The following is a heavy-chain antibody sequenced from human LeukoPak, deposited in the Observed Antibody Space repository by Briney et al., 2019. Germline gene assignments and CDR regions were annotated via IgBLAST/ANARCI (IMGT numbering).Heavy chain of an antibody. CDR3: ARGGAAYYYGSGSYGY. Sequence: SETLSLTCAVYGGSFSGYYWSWIRQPPGKGLEWIGEINHSGSTNYNPSLKSRVTISVDTSKNQFSLKLSSVTAADTAVYYCARGGAAYYYGSGSYGYWGQGTLVTVSS. J-gene: IGHJ4*02. CDR2: INHSGST. V-gene: IGHV4-34*01. D-gene: IGHD3-10*01. CDR1: GGSFSGYY.